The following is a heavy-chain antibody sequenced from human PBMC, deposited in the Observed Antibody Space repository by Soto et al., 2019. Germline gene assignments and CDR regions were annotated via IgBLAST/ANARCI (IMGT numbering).Heavy chain of an antibody. Sequence: ASVKVSCKASGYIFTSYYIHWVRQAPGQGLEWMGWINPFDGSRMFAQSFQGRVTMTRDTSTSTVYMEVSSLRSEDTAVYYCARVYCSGGSCYSVDYWGQ. CDR2: INPFDGSR. D-gene: IGHD2-15*01. V-gene: IGHV1-46*03. J-gene: IGHJ4*01. CDR1: GYIFTSYY. CDR3: ARVYCSGGSCYSVDY.